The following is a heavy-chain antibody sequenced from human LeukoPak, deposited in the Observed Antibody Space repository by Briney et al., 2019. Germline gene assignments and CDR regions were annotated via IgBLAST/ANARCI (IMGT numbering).Heavy chain of an antibody. D-gene: IGHD3-10*01. CDR2: IIGSGGST. CDR1: GFTFSSYA. CDR3: AKEGGPYYYGSGSYSAYDY. V-gene: IGHV3-23*01. J-gene: IGHJ4*02. Sequence: GGSLRLSCAASGFTFSSYAMSWVRQAPGKGLEWVSAIIGSGGSTYYADSVKGRFTISRDNSKNTLYLQMNSLRAEDTAVYYCAKEGGPYYYGSGSYSAYDYWGQGTLVTVSS.